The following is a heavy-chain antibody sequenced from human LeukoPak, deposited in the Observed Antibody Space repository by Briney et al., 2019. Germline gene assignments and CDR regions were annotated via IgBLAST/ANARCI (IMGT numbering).Heavy chain of an antibody. V-gene: IGHV3-21*01. CDR2: ISSSSYI. CDR1: GFTFSSYW. CDR3: ARDGRSFDY. Sequence: GGSLRLSCAASGFTFSSYWMHWVRQAPGKGLEWVSSISSSSYIYYADSVKGRFTISRNNAKNSLYLQMNSLRAEDTAVYYCARDGRSFDYWGQGTLVTVSS. D-gene: IGHD3-3*01. J-gene: IGHJ4*02.